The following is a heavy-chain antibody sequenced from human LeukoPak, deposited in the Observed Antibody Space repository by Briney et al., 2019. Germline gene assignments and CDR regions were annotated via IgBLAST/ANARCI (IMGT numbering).Heavy chain of an antibody. CDR1: GYTFTSYG. Sequence: ASVKVSCKASGYTFTSYGISWVRQAPGQGLEWMGRISAYNGKTNYAKKLQGRVTMTTDTSTSTAYMQLSSLRSDDTAVYYCASFWGRGSYRWYSSGWYDGMDVWGQGTTVTVSS. J-gene: IGHJ6*02. V-gene: IGHV1-18*01. CDR2: ISAYNGKT. CDR3: ASFWGRGSYRWYSSGWYDGMDV. D-gene: IGHD6-19*01.